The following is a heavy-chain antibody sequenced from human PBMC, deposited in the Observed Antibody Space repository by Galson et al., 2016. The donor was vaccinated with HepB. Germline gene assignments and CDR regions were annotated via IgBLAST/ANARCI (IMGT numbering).Heavy chain of an antibody. Sequence: TLSLTCAVYGGSFSGYYWSWIRQPPGKGLEWIGEINHSGSTNYSPSLKSRVTISVDTSKNQFPLKLSSVTAADTAVYYCARGDNPDYGDYASAYYYMDVWGKGTTVTVSS. CDR1: GGSFSGYY. J-gene: IGHJ6*03. D-gene: IGHD4-17*01. CDR2: INHSGST. CDR3: ARGDNPDYGDYASAYYYMDV. V-gene: IGHV4-34*01.